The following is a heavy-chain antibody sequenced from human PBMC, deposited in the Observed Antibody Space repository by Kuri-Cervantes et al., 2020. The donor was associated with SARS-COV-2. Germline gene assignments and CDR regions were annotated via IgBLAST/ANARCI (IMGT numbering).Heavy chain of an antibody. CDR1: GGSISSGDYY. V-gene: IGHV4-30-4*08. Sequence: SETLSPTFTVSGGSISSGDYYWSWIRQPPGKGLEWIEYIYYSGSNYYNPSLKSRVTISVDTSKHQFSLKLSSVTAEDTAVYYCARELSGWYLFGYWGQGALVTVSS. D-gene: IGHD6-19*01. J-gene: IGHJ4*02. CDR2: IYYSGSN. CDR3: ARELSGWYLFGY.